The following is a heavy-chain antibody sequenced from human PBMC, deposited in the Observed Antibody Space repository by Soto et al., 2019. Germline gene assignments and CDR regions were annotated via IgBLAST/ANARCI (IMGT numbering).Heavy chain of an antibody. CDR3: AQVGLLLREADS. D-gene: IGHD3-22*01. V-gene: IGHV4-59*01. CDR1: GGSISGFY. Sequence: QVQLQESGPGLMKSSETLSLTCTVSGGSISGFYWSWIRQPPGNGLEWLGYIYYTGSTNYNPSLKSRVTISLDTSSNQFALKLSSVTAADTAVYYCAQVGLLLREADSWGQGTLVTVSS. CDR2: IYYTGST. J-gene: IGHJ4*02.